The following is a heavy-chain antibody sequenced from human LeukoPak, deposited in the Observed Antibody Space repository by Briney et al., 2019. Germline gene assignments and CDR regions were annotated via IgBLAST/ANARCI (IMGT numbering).Heavy chain of an antibody. J-gene: IGHJ5*02. V-gene: IGHV4-59*12. CDR2: IYYSGST. D-gene: IGHD3-9*01. CDR1: GGSISSYY. CDR3: AKNGQTGFSFDP. Sequence: PSETLSLTCTVSGGSISSYYWSWIRQPPGKGLEWIGYIYYSGSTNYNPSLKSRVTISVDTSKNQISLRLNSVTAADTAMYYCAKNGQTGFSFDPWGQGILVTVSS.